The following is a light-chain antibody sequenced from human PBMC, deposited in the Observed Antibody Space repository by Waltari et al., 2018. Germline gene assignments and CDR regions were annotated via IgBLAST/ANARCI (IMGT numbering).Light chain of an antibody. Sequence: ETLMTQSPATLSVSPGERATLSCRASQSVSRKLAWYQQKPGQAPRLLIFDASIRATGTPARFSGSGSGTESTLTISSLQSEDFAVYYCQQYNDWPPELTFGGGTKVEIK. CDR3: QQYNDWPPELT. CDR1: QSVSRK. CDR2: DAS. J-gene: IGKJ4*01. V-gene: IGKV3-15*01.